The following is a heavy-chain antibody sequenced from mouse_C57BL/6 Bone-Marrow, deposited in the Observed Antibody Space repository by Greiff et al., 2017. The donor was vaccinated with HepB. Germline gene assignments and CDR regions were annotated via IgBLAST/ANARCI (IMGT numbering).Heavy chain of an antibody. CDR1: GYTFTSYW. CDR2: IDPSDSYT. Sequence: QVHVKQPGAELVKPGASVKLSCKASGYTFTSYWMQWVKQRPGQGLEWIGEIDPSDSYTNYNQKFKGKATLTVDTSSSTAYMQLSSLTSEDSAVYYCASRGGFAYWGQGTLVTVSA. J-gene: IGHJ3*01. V-gene: IGHV1-50*01. D-gene: IGHD3-3*01. CDR3: ASRGGFAY.